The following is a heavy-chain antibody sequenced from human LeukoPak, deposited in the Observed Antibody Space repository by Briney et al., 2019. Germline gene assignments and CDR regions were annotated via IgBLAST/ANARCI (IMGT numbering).Heavy chain of an antibody. CDR2: ISYDGSNK. D-gene: IGHD4-17*01. V-gene: IGHV3-30*01. CDR3: ARETQRFWYFDL. J-gene: IGHJ2*01. Sequence: GRSLRLSCAASGFTFSSYAMHWVRQAPGKGLEWVAVISYDGSNKYYADSVKGRFTISRDTSKNTLYLQMNSLRAEDTAVYYCARETQRFWYFDLWGRGTLVTVSS. CDR1: GFTFSSYA.